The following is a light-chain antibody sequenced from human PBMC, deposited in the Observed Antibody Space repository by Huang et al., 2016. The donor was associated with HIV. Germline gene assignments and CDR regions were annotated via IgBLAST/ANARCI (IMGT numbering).Light chain of an antibody. Sequence: DIQMTQSPSSLSASVGDRVTITCQASQDITNYLNWYQQKPGKAPKLLIYDASNLETGVSSRFSGSGSGTDFPFTISSLQPEDIATYYCQHYDNLRTFGQGTKVEIK. J-gene: IGKJ1*01. V-gene: IGKV1-33*01. CDR3: QHYDNLRT. CDR1: QDITNY. CDR2: DAS.